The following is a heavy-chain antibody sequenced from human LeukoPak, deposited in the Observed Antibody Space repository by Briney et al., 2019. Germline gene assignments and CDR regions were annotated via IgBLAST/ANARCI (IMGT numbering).Heavy chain of an antibody. Sequence: SETLSLTCTVSGASISSYYWSWIRQPPGKGLEWIAYIYYSGSTNYNPSLKSRVTISVDTSKNQFSLKLSSVTAADTAVYYCARDRGVGWFDPWGQGTLVTVSS. J-gene: IGHJ5*02. CDR1: GASISSYY. D-gene: IGHD5-24*01. CDR3: ARDRGVGWFDP. V-gene: IGHV4-59*01. CDR2: IYYSGST.